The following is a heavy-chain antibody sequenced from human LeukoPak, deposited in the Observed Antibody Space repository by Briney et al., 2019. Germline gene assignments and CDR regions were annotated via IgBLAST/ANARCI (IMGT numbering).Heavy chain of an antibody. V-gene: IGHV3-23*01. CDR1: GLTFSNYA. CDR2: ISGSGDYT. Sequence: PGRSLRLSCAAAGLTFSNYAISCVRQAAGKGREWVACISGSGDYTYYADSLKGRFTISRDNSKNTLYLRMNSLRAEDTALYYCAKDLTYYYGLGSSTNAFDIWGQGTMVTVSS. CDR3: AKDLTYYYGLGSSTNAFDI. J-gene: IGHJ3*02. D-gene: IGHD3-10*01.